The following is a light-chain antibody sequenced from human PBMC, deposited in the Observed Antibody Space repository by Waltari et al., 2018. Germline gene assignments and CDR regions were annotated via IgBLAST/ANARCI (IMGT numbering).Light chain of an antibody. CDR1: QNIKTW. Sequence: DIQMSQSPSPLSASIGARVTITCRASQNIKTWVAWYQQKPGKAPKFLVYKASSLNNGVPSRFTGSGSGTDFTLTITSLQPDDFATYFCQQYDTYPLTFGGGTKVEIK. V-gene: IGKV1-5*03. CDR2: KAS. CDR3: QQYDTYPLT. J-gene: IGKJ4*01.